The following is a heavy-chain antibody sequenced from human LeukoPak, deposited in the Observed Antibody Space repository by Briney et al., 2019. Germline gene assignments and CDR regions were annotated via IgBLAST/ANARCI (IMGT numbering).Heavy chain of an antibody. Sequence: SETLSLTCSISGGSISSSYWSWIRQPAGKGLGWVGRISTSGTTNYSPSLKGRLTMSIDTSKKQFSLNLRSVTAADTAMYYCARDMGGGWFDPWGQGALVTVSS. D-gene: IGHD1-26*01. CDR2: ISTSGTT. V-gene: IGHV4-4*07. J-gene: IGHJ5*02. CDR3: ARDMGGGWFDP. CDR1: GGSISSSY.